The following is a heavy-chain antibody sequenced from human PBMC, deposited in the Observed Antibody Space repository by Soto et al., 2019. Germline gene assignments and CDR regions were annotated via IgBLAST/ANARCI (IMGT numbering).Heavy chain of an antibody. CDR1: GYTFSNYD. CDR3: ARVRPFITVAGMPRFDP. D-gene: IGHD1-20*01. J-gene: IGHJ5*02. CDR2: MNPKPGNT. V-gene: IGHV1-8*01. Sequence: QVQLVQSGAEVKKPGASVKVSCKTSGYTFSNYDINWXRXXXXXGIEWMGWMNPKPGNTGYAPKLQGRVTMTRNNXMNXAXMXXXXXXXEXTAVYYCARVRPFITVAGMPRFDPWGQGTQVTVTS.